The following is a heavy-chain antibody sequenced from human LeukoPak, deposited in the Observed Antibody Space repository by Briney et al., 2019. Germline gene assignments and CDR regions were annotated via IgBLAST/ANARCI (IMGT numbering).Heavy chain of an antibody. Sequence: SETLSLTCSVSGGSISSSRYYWGRIRQSPGKGLEWLGDIYYSGRTYNKNPSLESRVTISIDTSKSQFSLKLSSVSAADTAIYYCASVGKLGYYFDFWGQGTLVTVSS. CDR3: ASVGKLGYYFDF. J-gene: IGHJ4*02. CDR2: IYYSGRT. CDR1: GGSISSSRYY. D-gene: IGHD7-27*01. V-gene: IGHV4-39*01.